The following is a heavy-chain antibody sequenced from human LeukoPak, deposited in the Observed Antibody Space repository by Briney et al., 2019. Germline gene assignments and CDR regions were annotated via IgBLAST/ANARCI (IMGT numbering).Heavy chain of an antibody. D-gene: IGHD4-17*01. V-gene: IGHV3-48*01. Sequence: PGGSLRLSCAASRFTFSTYSINWVRQAPGKGLEWVSYISSSTSTIYYADSVKGRFTISRDNSKNTLYLQMNSLRAEDTAVYYCARERSDYFMFDYWGQGTLVTVSS. J-gene: IGHJ4*02. CDR3: ARERSDYFMFDY. CDR1: RFTFSTYS. CDR2: ISSSTSTI.